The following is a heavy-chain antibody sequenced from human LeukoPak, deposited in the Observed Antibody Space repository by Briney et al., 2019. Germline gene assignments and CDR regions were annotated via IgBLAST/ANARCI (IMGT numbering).Heavy chain of an antibody. V-gene: IGHV4-4*02. Sequence: SGTLPLTCAVSGGSISSSNWWSWVRQPPGKGLEWIGEIYHSGSTNYNPSLKSRVTISVDKSKNQFSLKLSSVTAADTAVYYCAREGVVGATLAVDYWGQGTLVTVSS. D-gene: IGHD1-26*01. CDR1: GGSISSSNW. J-gene: IGHJ4*02. CDR2: IYHSGST. CDR3: AREGVVGATLAVDY.